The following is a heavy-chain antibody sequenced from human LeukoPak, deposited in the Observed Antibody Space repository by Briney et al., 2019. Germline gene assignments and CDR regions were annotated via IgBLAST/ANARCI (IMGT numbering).Heavy chain of an antibody. D-gene: IGHD4-17*01. CDR3: ARADPTTVTTGPRLHAFDI. V-gene: IGHV3-11*01. CDR1: GFTFDDYG. J-gene: IGHJ3*02. CDR2: ISSSGSTI. Sequence: GGSLRLSCAASGFTFDDYGMSWIRQAPGKGLEWVSYISSSGSTIYYADSVKGRFTISRDNAKNSLYLQMNSLRAEDTAVYYCARADPTTVTTGPRLHAFDIWGQGTMVTVSS.